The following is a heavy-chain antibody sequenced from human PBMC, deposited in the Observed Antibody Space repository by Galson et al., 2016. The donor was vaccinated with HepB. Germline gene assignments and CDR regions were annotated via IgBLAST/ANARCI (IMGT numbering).Heavy chain of an antibody. CDR2: IYRSGHT. J-gene: IGHJ4*02. V-gene: IGHV4-31*03. Sequence: TLSLTCTVSGASISSGDYFWSWIRQHPGKGLEWIGYIYRSGHTKYNPSLKSRISISIDTSNNQFSLKLNSVTAADTAVYYCARQRGPEILGADYARAHFDYWGQGTLVTVSS. CDR1: GASISSGDYF. CDR3: ARQRGPEILGADYARAHFDY. D-gene: IGHD4-17*01.